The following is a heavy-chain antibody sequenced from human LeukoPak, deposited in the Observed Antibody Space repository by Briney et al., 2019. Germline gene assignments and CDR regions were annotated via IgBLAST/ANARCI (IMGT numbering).Heavy chain of an antibody. Sequence: GGSLRLSCAASGFTFSSYAMSWVRQAPGKGLEWVAVIWYDGSNKYYADSVKGRFTISRDNSKNTLYLQMNSLRAEDTAVYYCARGPMVRGVITHGYYYYGMDVWGQGTTVTVSS. D-gene: IGHD3-10*01. CDR2: IWYDGSNK. CDR3: ARGPMVRGVITHGYYYYGMDV. CDR1: GFTFSSYA. V-gene: IGHV3-33*08. J-gene: IGHJ6*02.